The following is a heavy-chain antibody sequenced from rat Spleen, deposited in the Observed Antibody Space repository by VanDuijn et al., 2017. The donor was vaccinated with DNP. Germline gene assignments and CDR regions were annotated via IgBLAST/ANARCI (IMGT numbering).Heavy chain of an antibody. CDR3: TSNPHIRTAAPFDY. V-gene: IGHV5-31*01. J-gene: IGHJ2*01. CDR2: ITNTGGVT. D-gene: IGHD3-8*01. Sequence: EVQLVESGGGPVQPGRSLKLSCVASGFIFSNYWMTWIRQAPGKGLEWVASITNTGGVTYYPDSVKGRFIMSRDNAKSTLYLQVNSLRSEDTATYYCTSNPHIRTAAPFDYWGQGVMVTVSS. CDR1: GFIFSNYW.